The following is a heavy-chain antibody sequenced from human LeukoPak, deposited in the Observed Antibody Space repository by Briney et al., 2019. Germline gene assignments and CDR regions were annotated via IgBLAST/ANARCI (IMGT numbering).Heavy chain of an antibody. CDR2: IIPIFGTA. D-gene: IGHD4-17*01. Sequence: SGKVSCKASGGTFSSYAISWVRQAPGQGLEWMGGIIPIFGTANYAQKFQGRVTITTDESTSTAYMELSSLRSEDTAVYYCARDGGDDYGDLLIWGQGTMVTVSS. CDR1: GGTFSSYA. J-gene: IGHJ3*02. CDR3: ARDGGDDYGDLLI. V-gene: IGHV1-69*05.